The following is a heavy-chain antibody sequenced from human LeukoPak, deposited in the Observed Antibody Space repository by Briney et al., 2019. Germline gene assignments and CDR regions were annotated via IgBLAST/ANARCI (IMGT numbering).Heavy chain of an antibody. V-gene: IGHV4-59*12. J-gene: IGHJ5*02. CDR1: GGSMSSYY. D-gene: IGHD2-15*01. CDR3: ASIVGYCSGGSCYGDWFDP. Sequence: PSETLSLTCTVSGGSMSSYYWNWIRQPPGKGLEWIGSIYYSGSTYYNPSLKSRVTISVDTSKNQFSLKLSSVTAADTAVYYCASIVGYCSGGSCYGDWFDPWGQGTLVTVSS. CDR2: IYYSGST.